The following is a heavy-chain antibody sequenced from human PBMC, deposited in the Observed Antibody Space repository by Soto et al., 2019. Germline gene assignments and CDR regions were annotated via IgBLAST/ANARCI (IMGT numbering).Heavy chain of an antibody. Sequence: GASVKVSCKASGGTFSSYAISWVRQAPGQGLEWMGGIIPIFGTANYAQKFQGRVTITADESTSTAYMELSSLRSEDTAVYYCARGYCSGGSCYGLRGIHPEPRQNYYYGMDVWGQGTTVTVSS. CDR2: IIPIFGTA. CDR3: ARGYCSGGSCYGLRGIHPEPRQNYYYGMDV. J-gene: IGHJ6*02. CDR1: GGTFSSYA. D-gene: IGHD2-15*01. V-gene: IGHV1-69*13.